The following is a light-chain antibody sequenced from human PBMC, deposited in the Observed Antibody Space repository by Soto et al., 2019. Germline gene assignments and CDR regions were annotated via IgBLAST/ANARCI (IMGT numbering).Light chain of an antibody. V-gene: IGLV2-8*01. CDR2: EVT. J-gene: IGLJ2*01. CDR3: SSYAGSNNVV. Sequence: QSALTQPPSASGSPGQSVTISCPGNSSDVGGYNYVSWYQQHPGKAPKLMIYEVTKRPSGVPDRFSGSKSGNTASLTVSGLQAEYEADYYCSSYAGSNNVVFGGGTKLTVL. CDR1: SSDVGGYNY.